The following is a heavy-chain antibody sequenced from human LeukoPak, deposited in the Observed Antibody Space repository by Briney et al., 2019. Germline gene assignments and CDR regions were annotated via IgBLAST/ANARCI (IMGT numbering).Heavy chain of an antibody. J-gene: IGHJ5*02. CDR2: IFHSGGT. CDR3: VRDGYYGSGSPGWFGP. Sequence: SGTLSLTCAVSGGSISSTNWWSWVRQPPGKGLEWIGEIFHSGGTNYNSSLKSRVNISIDTSKNQFSLKLNSLTAEDTAMYYCVRDGYYGSGSPGWFGPWGPGTLVIVSA. V-gene: IGHV4-4*02. CDR1: GGSISSTNW. D-gene: IGHD3-10*01.